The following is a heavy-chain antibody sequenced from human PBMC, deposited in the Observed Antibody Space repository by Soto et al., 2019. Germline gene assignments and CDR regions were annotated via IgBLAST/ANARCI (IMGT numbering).Heavy chain of an antibody. V-gene: IGHV3-23*01. CDR3: AKDQAAAGTISRYFQH. CDR1: GFTFSSYA. CDR2: ISGGGGTA. D-gene: IGHD6-13*01. Sequence: GGSLRLSCAASGFTFSSYAMSWVRQAPGKGLEWVSGISGGGGTAYYADSVKGRFTISRDNSKNTLYLQVNSLRAEDTAVYYCAKDQAAAGTISRYFQHWGQGTLVTVSS. J-gene: IGHJ1*01.